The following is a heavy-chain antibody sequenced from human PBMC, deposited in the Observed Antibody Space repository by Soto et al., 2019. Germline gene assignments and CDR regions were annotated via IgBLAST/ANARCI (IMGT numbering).Heavy chain of an antibody. CDR2: ISDDGDST. CDR1: EFTFSVNA. Sequence: EVQLLESGGGLVQPGGSMRLSWGPAEFTFSVNAMTWVRQATGKGLEWVSSISDDGDSTYYADSVKGRFTISRDTSKNKLFLQMSSLGAEDTAVYYCAISLSTAVNLGLDVWGQGTSVTVSS. CDR3: AISLSTAVNLGLDV. J-gene: IGHJ6*02. D-gene: IGHD2-2*01. V-gene: IGHV3-23*01.